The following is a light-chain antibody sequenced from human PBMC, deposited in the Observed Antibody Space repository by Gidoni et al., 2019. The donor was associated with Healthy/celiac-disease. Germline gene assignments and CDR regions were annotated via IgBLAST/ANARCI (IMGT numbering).Light chain of an antibody. CDR3: QQYNNWPPRYT. Sequence: EIVMTQSPATLSVSPGERATLSCRASQSVSSNLAWYQQKPGASTRATGIPARFSGSGSGTEVTLTISSLQSEDFAVYYCQQYNNWPPRYTFXQXTKLEIK. J-gene: IGKJ2*01. CDR2: AS. V-gene: IGKV3-15*01. CDR1: QSVSSN.